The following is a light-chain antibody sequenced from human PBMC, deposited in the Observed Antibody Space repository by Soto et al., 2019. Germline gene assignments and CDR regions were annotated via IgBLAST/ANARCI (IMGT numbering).Light chain of an antibody. CDR2: KAS. CDR3: QHYNSYSEA. Sequence: DIQITQSPSTLSGSVGDRVTIPCRASQTSSSWLAWYQQKPGKAPKLLIYKASTLKSGVPSRFSGSGSGTEFTLTISSLQPDDFATYYCQHYNSYSEAFGQGTKVDIK. V-gene: IGKV1-5*03. J-gene: IGKJ1*01. CDR1: QTSSSW.